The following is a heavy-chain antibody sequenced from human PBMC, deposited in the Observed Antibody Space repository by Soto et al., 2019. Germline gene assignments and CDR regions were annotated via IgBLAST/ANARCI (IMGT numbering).Heavy chain of an antibody. D-gene: IGHD5-12*01. Sequence: PGGSLRLSCAASGFTFSSYGVHWVRQAPGKRLEWVAVISYDGSNKYYADSVKGRFTISRDNSKNTLYLQMNSLRAEDTAVYYCAKVQVPYSGYELDAFDIWGQGTMVTVSS. J-gene: IGHJ3*02. CDR3: AKVQVPYSGYELDAFDI. V-gene: IGHV3-30*18. CDR1: GFTFSSYG. CDR2: ISYDGSNK.